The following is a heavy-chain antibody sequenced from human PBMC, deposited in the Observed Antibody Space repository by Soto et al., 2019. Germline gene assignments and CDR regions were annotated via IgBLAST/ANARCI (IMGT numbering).Heavy chain of an antibody. D-gene: IGHD6-13*01. Sequence: QVQLVQSGAEVKKPGASVKLSCRTSGYTFTHYYIHWGRQAPGQGLEWLAIINPASGSTNYAQDFQGRVTLTMHTSPTTIYMKLSGLSAEDTAIFYCARALAAGDHWGQGTLVTVSS. CDR2: INPASGST. V-gene: IGHV1-46*01. CDR3: ARALAAGDH. J-gene: IGHJ4*02. CDR1: GYTFTHYY.